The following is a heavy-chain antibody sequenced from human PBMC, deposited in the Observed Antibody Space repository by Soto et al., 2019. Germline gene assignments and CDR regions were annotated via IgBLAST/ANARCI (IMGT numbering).Heavy chain of an antibody. D-gene: IGHD6-6*01. Sequence: GGSLRLSCAASGFTFSSYSMNWVRQAPGKGLEWVSYISSSSSTIYYADSVKGRFTISRDNAKNSLYLQMNSLRDEDTAVYYCARTYPIAARPTPPPYFDYWGQGTLVTVSS. CDR3: ARTYPIAARPTPPPYFDY. CDR2: ISSSSSTI. CDR1: GFTFSSYS. J-gene: IGHJ4*02. V-gene: IGHV3-48*02.